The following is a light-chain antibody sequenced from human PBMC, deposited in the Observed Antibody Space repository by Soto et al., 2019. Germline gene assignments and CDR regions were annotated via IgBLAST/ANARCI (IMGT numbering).Light chain of an antibody. J-gene: IGLJ2*01. V-gene: IGLV2-14*01. CDR2: DVS. Sequence: QSALTQPPSVSGSPGQSFTISCTGTSSDVGGYNYVSWYQQHPGYAPKLMIYDVSNRPSGVSIRFSGSKSGNTASLTISGLQAEDEADYYCISYTSSNPYLVFGKGTKLTVL. CDR1: SSDVGGYNY. CDR3: ISYTSSNPYLV.